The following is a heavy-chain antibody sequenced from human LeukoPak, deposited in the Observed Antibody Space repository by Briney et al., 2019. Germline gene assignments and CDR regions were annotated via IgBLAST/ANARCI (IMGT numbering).Heavy chain of an antibody. J-gene: IGHJ1*01. V-gene: IGHV1-2*02. D-gene: IGHD6-13*01. CDR1: GYTFTAYF. Sequence: ASVKVSCRASGYTFTAYFIYWVRQAPGQGLEGVGWINPSSGRTNSAQKFQGRVTITRDTSISKAYMELSSLRSDDTAVYYFARAHVLRSSSRSFQHWGQGTLVSVAS. CDR2: INPSSGRT. CDR3: ARAHVLRSSSRSFQH.